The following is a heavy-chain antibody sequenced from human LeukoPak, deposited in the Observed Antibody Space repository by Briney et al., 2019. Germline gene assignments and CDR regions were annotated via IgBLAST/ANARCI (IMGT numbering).Heavy chain of an antibody. Sequence: PSQTPSLTCTVSGGSISSGSYYWGWIRQPPGKGLEWIGSIYYSGSTYYNPSLKSRVTISVDTSKNQFSLKLSSVTAADTAVYYCARGYSGYDPLNYYYYYYMDVWGKGTTVTVSS. CDR1: GGSISSGSYY. CDR3: ARGYSGYDPLNYYYYYYMDV. D-gene: IGHD5-12*01. V-gene: IGHV4-39*07. J-gene: IGHJ6*03. CDR2: IYYSGST.